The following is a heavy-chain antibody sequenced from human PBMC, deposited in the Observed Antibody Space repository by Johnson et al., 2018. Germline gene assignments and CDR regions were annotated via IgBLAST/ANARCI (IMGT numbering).Heavy chain of an antibody. D-gene: IGHD2-8*01. J-gene: IGHJ6*03. CDR2: IYSGGST. CDR3: ARDLLVIMPAARTNYYYYYMDG. Sequence: VQLVESGGGLIQPGGSLRLSCAASGFTVSSNYMSWVRQAPGKGLEWVSVIYSGGSTHYADSVKGRFTISRDSSRNPLYLQMTSLRVEDTAGYYCARDLLVIMPAARTNYYYYYMDGWGKGTTVTVSS. CDR1: GFTVSSNY. V-gene: IGHV3-53*01.